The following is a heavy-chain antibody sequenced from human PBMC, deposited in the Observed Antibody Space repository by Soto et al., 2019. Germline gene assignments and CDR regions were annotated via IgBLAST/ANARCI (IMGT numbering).Heavy chain of an antibody. J-gene: IGHJ5*02. CDR2: IDHSGYT. Sequence: PSETLSLTCAVYGGSFSGYYWNWIRQPPGKGLEWIGEIDHSGYTNYNPSLKSRVTISVDTSKNQFSLRLSSVTAADTAIYYCATRITVFGLLIPPLDPWGQGTQVTVSS. CDR1: GGSFSGYY. V-gene: IGHV4-34*01. CDR3: ATRITVFGLLIPPLDP. D-gene: IGHD3-3*01.